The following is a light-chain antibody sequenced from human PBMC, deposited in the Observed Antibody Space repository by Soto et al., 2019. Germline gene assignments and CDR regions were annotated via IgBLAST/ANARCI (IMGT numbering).Light chain of an antibody. V-gene: IGKV3-20*01. CDR2: GAS. J-gene: IGKJ1*01. Sequence: EIVLTQSPGTLSLSPGERATLSCRASQSARSTYLAWYQQKPGQAPRLVIYGASNRATGIPDRFSGSGSGTDFTLTISGLEPEDFAVYYCQQYDTSPRTFGQGTKVEIK. CDR3: QQYDTSPRT. CDR1: QSARSTY.